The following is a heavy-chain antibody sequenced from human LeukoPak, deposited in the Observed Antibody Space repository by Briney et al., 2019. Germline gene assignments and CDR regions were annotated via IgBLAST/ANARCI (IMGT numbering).Heavy chain of an antibody. Sequence: GGSLRLSCTASGFTFSSYAIHWVHQAPGKGLEWVTLISYEGSSKYYADSVRGRFIISRDNSKNTLFLQMNSLRTEDTAVYYCAREISTSSSWYGDDAFDIWGQGTMVTVSS. J-gene: IGHJ3*02. CDR2: ISYEGSSK. D-gene: IGHD6-13*01. CDR3: AREISTSSSWYGDDAFDI. CDR1: GFTFSSYA. V-gene: IGHV3-30-3*01.